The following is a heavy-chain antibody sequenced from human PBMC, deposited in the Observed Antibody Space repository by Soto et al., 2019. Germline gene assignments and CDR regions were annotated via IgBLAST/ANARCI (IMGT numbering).Heavy chain of an antibody. D-gene: IGHD4-17*01. CDR2: IGATAGDT. Sequence: PGGSLRLSCAASGFTFSIYAMSWVRQAPGKGLEWVSAIGATAGDTYYADSVRGRFTISRDNSMNALYLQMNSLRVEDTAVYYCAHPRGYGVFDAYDIWGQGTMVTV. CDR3: AHPRGYGVFDAYDI. V-gene: IGHV3-23*01. J-gene: IGHJ3*02. CDR1: GFTFSIYA.